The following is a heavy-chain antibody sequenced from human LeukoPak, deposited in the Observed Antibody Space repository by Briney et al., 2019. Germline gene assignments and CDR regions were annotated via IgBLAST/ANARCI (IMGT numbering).Heavy chain of an antibody. Sequence: VASVKVSCTASGYTFTIYGFNWVRQATGQGLEWMGWMNPNSGNTGYAQKFQGRVTMTRNTSISTAYMELSSLRSEDTAVYYCARSRTLLIRKYYYYGMDVWGQGTTVTVSS. CDR2: MNPNSGNT. CDR1: GYTFTIYG. D-gene: IGHD3-10*01. V-gene: IGHV1-8*02. J-gene: IGHJ6*02. CDR3: ARSRTLLIRKYYYYGMDV.